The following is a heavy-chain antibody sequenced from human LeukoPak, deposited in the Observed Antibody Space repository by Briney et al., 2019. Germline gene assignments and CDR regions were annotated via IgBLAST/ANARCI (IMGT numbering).Heavy chain of an antibody. Sequence: PWGSLRLSCAAAGLTFSSFDRHWVRQSPGKGLEWVAVIRHDGSTKVYADSVKGRFTISSDNSRNTLYLQVNSLRADDTAVYYFARDRYSSLWSVFEFWGQGDLVPVSS. CDR1: GLTFSSFD. V-gene: IGHV3-33*01. CDR3: ARDRYSSLWSVFEF. D-gene: IGHD6-6*01. CDR2: IRHDGSTK. J-gene: IGHJ4*01.